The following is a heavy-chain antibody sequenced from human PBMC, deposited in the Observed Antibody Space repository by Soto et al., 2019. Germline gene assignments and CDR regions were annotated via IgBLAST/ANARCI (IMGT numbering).Heavy chain of an antibody. CDR3: ARGKSGYLTFDY. Sequence: EVQLGETGGGLVQPGGSLSRSCAAPGFIVSDNYMNCVRQAPVKGLEWLSVVYSGSATYYADSVKGRFTISRDNSKNTVVLQMNILRGEDTAVYYCARGKSGYLTFDYWCQGTLVTVSS. CDR1: GFIVSDNY. D-gene: IGHD3-22*01. CDR2: VYSGSAT. V-gene: IGHV3-53*02. J-gene: IGHJ4*02.